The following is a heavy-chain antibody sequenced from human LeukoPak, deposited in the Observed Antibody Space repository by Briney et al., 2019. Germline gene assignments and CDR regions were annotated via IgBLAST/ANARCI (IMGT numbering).Heavy chain of an antibody. CDR3: ARVGVTARPRYYYYMDV. CDR1: GYTFTSYY. D-gene: IGHD6-6*01. V-gene: IGHV1-46*01. CDR2: INPSGGST. Sequence: GASVKVSCKASGYTFTSYYMHWVRQAPGQGLEWMGIINPSGGSTSYAQKFQGRVTMTRDMSTSTVYMELSSLRSEDTAVYYCARVGVTARPRYYYYMDVWGKGTTVTVSS. J-gene: IGHJ6*03.